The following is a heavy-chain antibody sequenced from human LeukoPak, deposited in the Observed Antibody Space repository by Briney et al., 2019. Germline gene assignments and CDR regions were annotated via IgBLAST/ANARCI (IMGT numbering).Heavy chain of an antibody. CDR1: GYSISGGYY. D-gene: IGHD5-24*01. CDR3: ARVEMATITAFDI. V-gene: IGHV4-38-2*02. J-gene: IGHJ3*02. Sequence: PSETLSLTCTVSGYSISGGYYWGWIRQPPGKGLEWIGSIYHSGSTCYNPSLKSRVTISVDTSKNQFSLKLSSVTAADTAVYYCARVEMATITAFDIWGQGTMVTVSS. CDR2: IYHSGST.